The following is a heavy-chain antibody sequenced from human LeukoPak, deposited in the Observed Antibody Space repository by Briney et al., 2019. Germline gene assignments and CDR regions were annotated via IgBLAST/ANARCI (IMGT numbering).Heavy chain of an antibody. D-gene: IGHD1-7*01. CDR3: ARRGWNYGEYYFDY. Sequence: SETLSLTCTVSGGSISSYYWSSIRQPPGKGLEWIGYIYYSGSTNYNPSLKSRVTISVDTSKNQFSLKLSSVTAADTAVYYCARRGWNYGEYYFDYWGQGTLVTVSS. CDR1: GGSISSYY. V-gene: IGHV4-59*01. J-gene: IGHJ4*02. CDR2: IYYSGST.